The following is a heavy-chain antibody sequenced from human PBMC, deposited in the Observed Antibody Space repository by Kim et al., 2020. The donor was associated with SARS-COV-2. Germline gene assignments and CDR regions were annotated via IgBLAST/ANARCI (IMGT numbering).Heavy chain of an antibody. D-gene: IGHD1-1*01. J-gene: IGHJ4*02. CDR1: GFTFSSYA. CDR3: AKMNGGYFDY. Sequence: GGSLRLSCAASGFTFSSYAMSWVRQAPGKGLEWVSGIYSGGSSTYYADSVKGRFTISRDNSKNTLYLQMNSLRAEDTAVYYCAKMNGGYFDYWGQGTLVTVSS. V-gene: IGHV3-23*03. CDR2: IYSGGSST.